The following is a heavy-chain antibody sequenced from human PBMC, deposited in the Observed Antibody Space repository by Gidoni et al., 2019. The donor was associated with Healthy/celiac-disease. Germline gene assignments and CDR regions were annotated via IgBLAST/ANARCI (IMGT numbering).Heavy chain of an antibody. D-gene: IGHD2-8*01. CDR3: ARARVYAITHDAFDI. CDR2: IYSGGST. J-gene: IGHJ3*02. V-gene: IGHV3-66*01. Sequence: EVQLVESGGGLVQPGGSLRLSCAASGFTVSSNYMSWVRQAPGKGLEWVSVIYSGGSTYYADSVKGRFTISRDNSKNTLYLQMNSLRAEDTAVYYCARARVYAITHDAFDIWGQGTMVTVSS. CDR1: GFTVSSNY.